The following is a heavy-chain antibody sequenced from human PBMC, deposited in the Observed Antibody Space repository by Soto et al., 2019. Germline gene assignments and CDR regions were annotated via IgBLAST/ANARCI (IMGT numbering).Heavy chain of an antibody. J-gene: IGHJ4*02. CDR2: VYYTGST. V-gene: IGHV4-59*01. CDR3: ARSVAVPGAHIDY. Sequence: PSETLSLTCSVSGGSISGSYWSWIRQSPGKGLEWLGYVYYTGSTNYSPSLRSRVSISVDTSKNEFSLRLSSVTAEDTAVYFCARSVAVPGAHIDYWGQGPQVTVSS. CDR1: GGSISGSY. D-gene: IGHD6-13*01.